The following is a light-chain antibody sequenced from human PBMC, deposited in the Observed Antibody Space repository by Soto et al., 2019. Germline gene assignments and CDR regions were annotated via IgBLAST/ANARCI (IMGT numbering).Light chain of an antibody. J-gene: IGKJ4*01. CDR1: QSVSSN. CDR2: GAS. V-gene: IGKV3-15*01. CDR3: QQYNKWPLT. Sequence: EIVMTQSPATLSVSPGERATLSCRASQSVSSNLAWYQQKPGQAPRLLIYGASTRATGFPARFSGSGSGTEFTLTISSLQSEDFAVYYCQQYNKWPLTFGGGTKVDIK.